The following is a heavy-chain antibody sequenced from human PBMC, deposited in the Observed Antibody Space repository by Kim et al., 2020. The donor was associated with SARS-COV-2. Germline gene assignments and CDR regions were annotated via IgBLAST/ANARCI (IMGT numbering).Heavy chain of an antibody. CDR3: ARVSYGSGSYELIYGMD. V-gene: IGHV3-30*04. D-gene: IGHD3-10*01. J-gene: IGHJ6*01. CDR2: ISYDGSNK. CDR1: GFTFSSYA. Sequence: VGSLRLSCAASGFTFSSYAMHWVRQVPGKGLEWVAVISYDGSNKYYADSVKGRFTISRDNSKNTLYLQMNSLRAEDTAAYYCARVSYGSGSYELIYGMD.